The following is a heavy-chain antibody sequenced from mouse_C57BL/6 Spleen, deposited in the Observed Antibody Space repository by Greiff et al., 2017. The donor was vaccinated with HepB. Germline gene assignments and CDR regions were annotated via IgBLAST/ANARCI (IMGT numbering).Heavy chain of an antibody. V-gene: IGHV2-2*01. CDR3: ASPTVVADYAMDY. CDR1: GFSLTSYG. Sequence: VQLQQSGPGLVQPSQSLSITCTVSGFSLTSYGVHWVRQSPGKGLEWLGVIWSGGSTDYNAAFISRLSISKDNSKSQVFFKMNSLQADYTAIYYCASPTVVADYAMDYWGQGTSVTVSS. CDR2: IWSGGST. D-gene: IGHD1-1*01. J-gene: IGHJ4*01.